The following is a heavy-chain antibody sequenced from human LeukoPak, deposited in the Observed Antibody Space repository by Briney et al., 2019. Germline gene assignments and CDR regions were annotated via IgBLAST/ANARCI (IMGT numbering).Heavy chain of an antibody. Sequence: SETLSLTCTVSGGSISSYYWSWIRQPPGKGLEWIGYIYYSGSTNYNLSLKSRVTISVDTSKNQFSLKLSSVTAADTAVYYCARFDSSGWYYFDYWGQGTLVTVSS. CDR3: ARFDSSGWYYFDY. V-gene: IGHV4-59*01. D-gene: IGHD6-19*01. J-gene: IGHJ4*02. CDR1: GGSISSYY. CDR2: IYYSGST.